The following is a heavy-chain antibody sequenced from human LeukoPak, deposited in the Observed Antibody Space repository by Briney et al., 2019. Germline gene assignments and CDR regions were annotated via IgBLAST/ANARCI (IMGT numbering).Heavy chain of an antibody. CDR3: AREEVGGGSPYYYYYGMDV. V-gene: IGHV1-69*04. CDR2: IIPILGIA. Sequence: SVKVSCKASGYIFTSYAISWVRQAPGQGLEWMGRIIPILGIANYAQKFQGRVTITADKSTSTAYMELSSLRSEDTAVYYCAREEVGGGSPYYYYYGMDVWGQGTTVTVSS. D-gene: IGHD3-16*01. J-gene: IGHJ6*02. CDR1: GYIFTSYA.